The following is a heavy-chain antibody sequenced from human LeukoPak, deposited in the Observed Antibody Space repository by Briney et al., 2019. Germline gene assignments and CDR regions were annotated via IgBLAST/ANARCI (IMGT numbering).Heavy chain of an antibody. J-gene: IGHJ2*01. Sequence: QSGGSLRLSCAASGFTFSSYSMSWVRQAPGKGLEWVSAISGSGGSTYYADSVKGRFTISRDNSKNTLYLQMNSLRAEDTAVYYCAKGCSGGSCYYWYFDLWGRGTLVTVSS. CDR2: ISGSGGST. V-gene: IGHV3-23*01. CDR1: GFTFSSYS. D-gene: IGHD2-15*01. CDR3: AKGCSGGSCYYWYFDL.